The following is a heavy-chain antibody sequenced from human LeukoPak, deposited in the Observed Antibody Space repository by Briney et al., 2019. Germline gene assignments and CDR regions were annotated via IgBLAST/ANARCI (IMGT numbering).Heavy chain of an antibody. D-gene: IGHD6-19*01. CDR2: ISGGGTT. CDR3: AKVSSAWSIDY. Sequence: TGGSLRLSCAASGFTFSRYAMTWVRQAPGKGLEWVSGISGGGTTYYADSVKGRFTISRDNSKNTVYLQINSLRAEDTAMYYCAKVSSAWSIDYWGQGTLVTVSS. V-gene: IGHV3-23*01. J-gene: IGHJ4*02. CDR1: GFTFSRYA.